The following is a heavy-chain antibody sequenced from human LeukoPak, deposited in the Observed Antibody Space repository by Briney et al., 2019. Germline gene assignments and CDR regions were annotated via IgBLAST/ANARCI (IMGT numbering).Heavy chain of an antibody. D-gene: IGHD6-19*01. J-gene: IGHJ4*02. V-gene: IGHV4-34*01. Sequence: SETLSLTCAVYGGSFSGYYWGWIRQPPGKGLEWIGSIYDSGSTYYNPSLKSRVTISVDTSKNQFSLKLNSVTAADTAVYYCARRPKAIAVAXTKAIDYWGKGTLVTGSS. CDR2: IYDSGST. CDR1: GGSFSGYY. CDR3: ARRPKAIAVAXTKAIDY.